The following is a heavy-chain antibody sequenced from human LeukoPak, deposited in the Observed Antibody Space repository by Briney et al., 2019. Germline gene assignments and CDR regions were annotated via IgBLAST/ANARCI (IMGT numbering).Heavy chain of an antibody. CDR2: ISSSSSYI. CDR3: ARAHSSSWYVFDY. J-gene: IGHJ4*02. V-gene: IGHV3-21*04. Sequence: PGGSLRLSCAASGFTFSSYSMNWVRQAPGKGLEWVSSISSSSSYIYYADSVKRRFTISRDNAKNSLYLQMNSLRAEDTAVYYCARAHSSSWYVFDYWGQGTLVTVSS. D-gene: IGHD6-13*01. CDR1: GFTFSSYS.